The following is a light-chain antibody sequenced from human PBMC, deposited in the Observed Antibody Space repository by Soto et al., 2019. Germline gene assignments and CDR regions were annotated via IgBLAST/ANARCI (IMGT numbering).Light chain of an antibody. V-gene: IGLV1-47*01. Sequence: QSVLTQPPSTSRTPGQRVTISCSGSSSDIGSNAVYWYQQLPGTAPKLLIYRNNQRPSGVPDRFSGTKSGTSASLAIIGLRSEDEADYYCAAWNDGLSGFVFGTGTKVTVL. CDR3: AAWNDGLSGFV. CDR1: SSDIGSNA. CDR2: RNN. J-gene: IGLJ1*01.